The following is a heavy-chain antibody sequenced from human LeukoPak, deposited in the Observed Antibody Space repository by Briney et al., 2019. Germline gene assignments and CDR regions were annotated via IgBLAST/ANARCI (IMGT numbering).Heavy chain of an antibody. CDR2: TYYRGRT. D-gene: IGHD3-3*01. V-gene: IGHV4-39*01. Sequence: SETLSLTCTVSGGSIRSSSYYWGWIRQPPGKGLEWIGSTYYRGRTFSNPSLKSRVTIMVDTSKNQFSLKLSSVTAADTAVYYCARQPNLRFFLWWGQGSLVTVSS. CDR3: ARQPNLRFFLW. CDR1: GGSIRSSSYY. J-gene: IGHJ4*02.